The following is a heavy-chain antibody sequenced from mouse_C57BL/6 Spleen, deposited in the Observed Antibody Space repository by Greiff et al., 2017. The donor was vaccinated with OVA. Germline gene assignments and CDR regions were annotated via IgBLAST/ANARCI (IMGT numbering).Heavy chain of an antibody. D-gene: IGHD2-3*01. Sequence: EVQLVESEGGLVQPGSSMKLSCTASGFTFSDYYMAWVRQVPEKGLEWVANINYDGSSTYYLDSLKSRFIISRDNAKNILYLQMSSLKSEDTATYYCAREEVYDGYLLDYWGQGTSVTVSS. J-gene: IGHJ4*01. CDR3: AREEVYDGYLLDY. CDR2: INYDGSST. CDR1: GFTFSDYY. V-gene: IGHV5-16*01.